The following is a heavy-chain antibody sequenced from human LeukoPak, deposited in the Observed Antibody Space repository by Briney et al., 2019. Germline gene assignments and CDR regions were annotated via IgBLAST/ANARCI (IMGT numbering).Heavy chain of an antibody. CDR1: GGSISSYY. D-gene: IGHD6-13*01. V-gene: IGHV4-59*08. Sequence: SETLSLTCTVSGGSISSYYWSWIRQPPGKGLEWIGYIYYSGSTNYNPSLKSRVTISVDTSKNQFSLKLSSVTAADTGVYYCASGAYSSRWYYFDYRGQGTLVTVSS. J-gene: IGHJ4*02. CDR2: IYYSGST. CDR3: ASGAYSSRWYYFDY.